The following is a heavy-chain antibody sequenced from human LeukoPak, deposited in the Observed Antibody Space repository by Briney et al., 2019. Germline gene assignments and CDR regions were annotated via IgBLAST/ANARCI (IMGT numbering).Heavy chain of an antibody. Sequence: GGSLRLSCAVSGFTFSSYWMHWVRHAPGKGRVWVSRINTDGSSTSYADSVKGRFTISRDNAKNTLYLQMNSLRAEDTAVYYCARVRGGYNSAAFDIWGQGTMVTVSS. CDR1: GFTFSSYW. V-gene: IGHV3-74*01. J-gene: IGHJ3*02. CDR3: ARVRGGYNSAAFDI. CDR2: INTDGSST. D-gene: IGHD5-24*01.